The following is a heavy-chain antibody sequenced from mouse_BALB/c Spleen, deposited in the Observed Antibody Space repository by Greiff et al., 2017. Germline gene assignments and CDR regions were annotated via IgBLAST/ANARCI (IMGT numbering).Heavy chain of an antibody. CDR2: INSNGGST. CDR1: GFTFSSYG. Sequence: DVQLVESGGGLVQPGGSLKLSCAASGFTFSSYGMSWVRQTPDKRLELVATINSNGGSTYYPDSVKGRFTISRDNAKNTLYLQMSSLKSEDTAMYYCAYGNYVGAWFAYWGQGTLVTVSA. CDR3: AYGNYVGAWFAY. V-gene: IGHV5-6-3*01. J-gene: IGHJ3*01. D-gene: IGHD2-1*01.